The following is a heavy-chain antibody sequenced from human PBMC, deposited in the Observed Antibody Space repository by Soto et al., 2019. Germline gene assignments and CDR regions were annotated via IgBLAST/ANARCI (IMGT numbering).Heavy chain of an antibody. CDR2: IYYSGST. V-gene: IGHV4-59*08. Sequence: SETLSLTCTVSGGSISSYYWSWIRQPPGKGLEWIGYIYYSGSTNYNPSLKSRVTISVDTSKNQFSLKLSSVTAADTAVYYCAEHYPLMITTYYQHFHMAVFGKGTTVTVSS. D-gene: IGHD3-16*01. CDR1: GGSISSYY. J-gene: IGHJ6*03. CDR3: AEHYPLMITTYYQHFHMAV.